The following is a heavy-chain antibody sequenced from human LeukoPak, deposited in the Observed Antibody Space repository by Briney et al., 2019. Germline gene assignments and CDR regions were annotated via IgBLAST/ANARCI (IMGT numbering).Heavy chain of an antibody. J-gene: IGHJ4*02. Sequence: GASVKVSCKASGYTFTSYGISWVRQAPGQGLEWMGWISAYNGNTNYAQKLQGRVTMTTDTSTSTAYMELRSLRSDDTAVYYCARVVIYYDSSGYYYVRPRYIDYWGQGTLVTVSS. CDR3: ARVVIYYDSSGYYYVRPRYIDY. CDR2: ISAYNGNT. CDR1: GYTFTSYG. V-gene: IGHV1-18*01. D-gene: IGHD3-22*01.